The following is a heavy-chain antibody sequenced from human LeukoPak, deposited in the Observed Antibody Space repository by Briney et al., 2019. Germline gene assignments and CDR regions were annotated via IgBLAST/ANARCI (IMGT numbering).Heavy chain of an antibody. CDR2: IYTSGST. Sequence: ASETQSLTCTVSGGSISSYYWSWIRQPAGKGLEWIGRIYTSGSTNYNASLKSRVSMSVDTSKSQFSLKLSSVTAADTAVFYCARENSGSYREFDYWGQGTLVTVSS. J-gene: IGHJ4*02. CDR1: GGSISSYY. D-gene: IGHD1-26*01. V-gene: IGHV4-4*07. CDR3: ARENSGSYREFDY.